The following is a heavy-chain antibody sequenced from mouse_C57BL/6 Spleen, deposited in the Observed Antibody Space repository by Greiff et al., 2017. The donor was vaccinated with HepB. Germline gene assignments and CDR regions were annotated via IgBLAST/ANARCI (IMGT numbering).Heavy chain of an antibody. CDR1: GYTFTDYY. CDR2: INPNNGGT. Sequence: EVQLQQSGPELVKPGASVKISCKASGYTFTDYYMNWVKQSHGKSLEWIGDINPNNGGTSYNQKFKGKATLTVDKSSSTAYMELRSLTSEDSAVYYCARRMGTTEGFAYWGQGTLVTVSA. J-gene: IGHJ3*01. V-gene: IGHV1-26*01. CDR3: ARRMGTTEGFAY. D-gene: IGHD2-2*01.